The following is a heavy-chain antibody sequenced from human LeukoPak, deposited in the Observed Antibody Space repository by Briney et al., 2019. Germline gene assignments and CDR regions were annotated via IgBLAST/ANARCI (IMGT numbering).Heavy chain of an antibody. Sequence: GGSLRLSCAASGXTFSSCAMGWVRQPPGKGLEWVSGITGDGGGAYYTDSVKGRFTISRDNSKNTLYLQMNSLRAEDTALYYCANARGTSSSYFDLWGRGTLVTVSS. CDR2: ITGDGGGA. D-gene: IGHD6-6*01. V-gene: IGHV3-23*01. CDR1: GXTFSSCA. J-gene: IGHJ2*01. CDR3: ANARGTSSSYFDL.